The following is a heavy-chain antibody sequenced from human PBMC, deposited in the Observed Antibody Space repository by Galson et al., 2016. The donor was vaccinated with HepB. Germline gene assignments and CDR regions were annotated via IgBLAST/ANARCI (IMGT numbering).Heavy chain of an antibody. CDR3: ARDVQYRFDS. CDR2: ISTYSVNT. D-gene: IGHD2/OR15-2a*01. V-gene: IGHV1-18*01. J-gene: IGHJ4*02. Sequence: SCKASGYTFTTSGISWLRQAPGQGLEWMGWISTYSVNTQYAQKFQGGLTLTTDSSTTTAYMELRSLRFDDTALYYCARDVQYRFDSWGQGTLVTVSS. CDR1: GYTFTTSG.